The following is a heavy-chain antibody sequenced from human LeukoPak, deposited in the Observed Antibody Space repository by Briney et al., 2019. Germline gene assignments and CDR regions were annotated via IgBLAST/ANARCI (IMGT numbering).Heavy chain of an antibody. D-gene: IGHD3-9*01. CDR1: GYTFTGHS. J-gene: IGHJ4*02. CDR2: IKPNSGGT. V-gene: IGHV1-2*02. CDR3: ARGPHGRIYDVLTGFDY. Sequence: ASVKVSCKASGYTFTGHSMYWVRQAPGQGLEWMGWIKPNSGGTNYAQKFQGRVTMTRDTSISTAYMELSRLRSDDTAVYYCARGPHGRIYDVLTGFDYWGQGTLVTVSS.